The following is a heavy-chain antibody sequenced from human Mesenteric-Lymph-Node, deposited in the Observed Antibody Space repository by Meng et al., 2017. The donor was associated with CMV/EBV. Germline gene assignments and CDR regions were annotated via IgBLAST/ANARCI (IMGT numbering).Heavy chain of an antibody. D-gene: IGHD6-19*01. CDR2: ISYNEENT. J-gene: IGHJ5*02. V-gene: IGHV3-64*02. CDR3: ARVSSSGSFDP. Sequence: GESLKISCAASGFTLRSYSMHWVRQAPGKGLEYVSAISYNEENTYYADSVKGRFTISRDDSKNTLYLQMGSLRTEDMAVYYCARVSSSGSFDPWGQGTQVTVSS. CDR1: GFTLRSYS.